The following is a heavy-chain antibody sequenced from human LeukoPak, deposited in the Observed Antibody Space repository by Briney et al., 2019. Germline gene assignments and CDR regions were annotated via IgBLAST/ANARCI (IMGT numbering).Heavy chain of an antibody. V-gene: IGHV3-7*01. CDR2: INPDGSEK. Sequence: PGGSLRLSWAASGFTFKNHWMTWVRQAPGKGLEWVANINPDGSEKNYVDSVKGRFTVSRDNAKNSLFLQMNSLRAEDTAVYYCARGHYGMDVWGQGTTVTVSS. CDR1: GFTFKNHW. J-gene: IGHJ6*02. CDR3: ARGHYGMDV.